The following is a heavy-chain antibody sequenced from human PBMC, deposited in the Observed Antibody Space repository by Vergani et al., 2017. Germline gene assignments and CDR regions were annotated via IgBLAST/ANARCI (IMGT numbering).Heavy chain of an antibody. CDR1: GGSINSHNYY. J-gene: IGHJ4*02. V-gene: IGHV4-61*02. D-gene: IGHD2-15*01. CDR3: ARGSCLGGSCYKPLFDY. Sequence: QVQLQESGPGLVKTSQTLSLTCTVSGGSINSHNYYWSWIRQPPGEGLEWIGRIHISGSTNYKPSLKSRVTMSEDTSKNQFSLNLTSGTAADTAVYFCARGSCLGGSCYKPLFDYWGQGILVTVSS. CDR2: IHISGST.